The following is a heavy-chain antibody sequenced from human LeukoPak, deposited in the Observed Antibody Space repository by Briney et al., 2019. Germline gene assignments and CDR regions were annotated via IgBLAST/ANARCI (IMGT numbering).Heavy chain of an antibody. CDR3: ARGPYCGGDCFDAFDI. D-gene: IGHD2-21*02. Sequence: GGSLRLSCAASGFTFSSYDMHWVRQATGKGLEWVSAIGTAGDTYYPGSVKGRFTISRENAKNSLYLQMNSLRAGDTAVYYCARGPYCGGDCFDAFDIWGQGTMVTVSS. V-gene: IGHV3-13*01. CDR1: GFTFSSYD. J-gene: IGHJ3*02. CDR2: IGTAGDT.